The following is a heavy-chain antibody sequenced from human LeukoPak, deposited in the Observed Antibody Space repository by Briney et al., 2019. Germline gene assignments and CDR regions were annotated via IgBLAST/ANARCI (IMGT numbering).Heavy chain of an antibody. Sequence: SETLSLTCTVSGGSISSYYWSWIRQPPGKGLEWIGYIYYSGSTNYNPSLKSRVTISVDTSKNQFSLKLSSVTAADTAVYYCARGRGSGYPDFDYWGQGTLVTVSS. CDR3: ARGRGSGYPDFDY. CDR1: GGSISSYY. D-gene: IGHD3-22*01. V-gene: IGHV4-59*12. CDR2: IYYSGST. J-gene: IGHJ4*02.